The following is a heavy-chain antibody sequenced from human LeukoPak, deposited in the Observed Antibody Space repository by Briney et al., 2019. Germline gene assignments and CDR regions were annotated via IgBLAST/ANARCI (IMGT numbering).Heavy chain of an antibody. Sequence: GGSLRLSCAASGFTFSTYFMTWVRQGPGKGLEWVSSIYPSGDSTFYADSVKGRFTISRDNSKNTLYLQMNSLRAEDTAVYYCARDIWFGELCYFDYWGQGTLVTVSS. CDR1: GFTFSTYF. D-gene: IGHD3-10*01. V-gene: IGHV3-23*01. CDR3: ARDIWFGELCYFDY. J-gene: IGHJ4*02. CDR2: IYPSGDST.